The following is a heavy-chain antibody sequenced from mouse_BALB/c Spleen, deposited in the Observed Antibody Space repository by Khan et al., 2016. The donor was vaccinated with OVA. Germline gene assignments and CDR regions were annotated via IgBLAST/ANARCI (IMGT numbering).Heavy chain of an antibody. Sequence: EVELVESGGGLVQPGGSRKLSCAASGFTFSSFGMFWIRQAPEKGLEWVAYISSGSNTIYYADTVKGRFTIPRDNPKNTLFLQMTSLRSEDTAMYYCARILGIYAMDYWGQGTSVTVSS. CDR1: GFTFSSFG. D-gene: IGHD1-1*02. V-gene: IGHV5-17*02. CDR3: ARILGIYAMDY. CDR2: ISSGSNTI. J-gene: IGHJ4*01.